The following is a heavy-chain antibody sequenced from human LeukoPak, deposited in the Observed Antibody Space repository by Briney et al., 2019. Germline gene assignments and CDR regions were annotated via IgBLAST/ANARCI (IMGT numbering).Heavy chain of an antibody. D-gene: IGHD3-10*01. V-gene: IGHV3-53*01. J-gene: IGHJ4*02. CDR2: IYSGGST. CDR3: AKVHVMVRGAVDY. CDR1: GFTVSSNY. Sequence: GGSLRLSCAASGFTVSSNYMSWVRRAPGKGLEWVSVIYSGGSTYYADSVKGRFTISRDNSKNTLYLQMNSLRAEDTAVYYCAKVHVMVRGAVDYWGQGTLVTVSS.